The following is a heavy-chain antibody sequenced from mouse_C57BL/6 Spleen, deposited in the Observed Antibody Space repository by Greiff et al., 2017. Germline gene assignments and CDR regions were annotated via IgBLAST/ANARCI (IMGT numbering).Heavy chain of an antibody. CDR1: GYSFTGYY. D-gene: IGHD1-2*01. CDR2: INPSTGGT. V-gene: IGHV1-43*01. J-gene: IGHJ3*01. CDR3: ARVELLPALAY. Sequence: VQLQQSGPELVKPGASVKISCKASGYSFTGYYMHWVKQSPEKSLEWIGEINPSTGGTSYNQKVKGKATLTVDKSASTAYRQLKSLTSEDSAVYSWARVELLPALAYWGQGTLVTVSA.